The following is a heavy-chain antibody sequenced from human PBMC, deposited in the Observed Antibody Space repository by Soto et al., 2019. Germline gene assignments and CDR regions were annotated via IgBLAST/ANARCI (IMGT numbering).Heavy chain of an antibody. CDR2: IYYSGST. CDR1: GGSISSSSYY. J-gene: IGHJ4*02. D-gene: IGHD3-16*01. Sequence: SETLSLTCTVSGGSISSSSYYWGWIRQPPGKGLEWIGSIYYSGSTYYNPSLKSRVTISVDTSKNQFSLKMSSVTAADTAVYYCARPRRGSSPTDGAFDYWGQGTLVTVSS. V-gene: IGHV4-39*01. CDR3: ARPRRGSSPTDGAFDY.